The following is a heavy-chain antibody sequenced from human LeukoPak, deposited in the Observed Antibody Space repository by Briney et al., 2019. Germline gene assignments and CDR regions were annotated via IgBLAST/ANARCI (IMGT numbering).Heavy chain of an antibody. J-gene: IGHJ4*02. CDR2: IYYSGST. V-gene: IGHV4-59*08. CDR1: GGSISSYY. CDR3: ARQGSSCWYPDY. D-gene: IGHD6-13*01. Sequence: SETLSLTCTVSGGSISSYYWSWIRQPPGKGLEWIGYIYYSGSTNYNPSLKSRVTISVDTSKNQFSLKLSSVTAADTAVYYCARQGSSCWYPDYWGQGTLVTVSS.